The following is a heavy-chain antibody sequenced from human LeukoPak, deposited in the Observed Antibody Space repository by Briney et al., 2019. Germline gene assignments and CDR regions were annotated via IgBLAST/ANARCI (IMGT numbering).Heavy chain of an antibody. CDR3: ARGRKPDY. Sequence: PSETLSLTCTVSGGSISSGGYYWSWIRQPPGKGLEWIGEINHSGSTNYNPSLKSRVTISVDTSKNQFSLKLSSVTAADTAVYYCARGRKPDYWGQGTLVTVSS. V-gene: IGHV4-39*07. CDR2: INHSGST. CDR1: GGSISSGGYY. J-gene: IGHJ4*02.